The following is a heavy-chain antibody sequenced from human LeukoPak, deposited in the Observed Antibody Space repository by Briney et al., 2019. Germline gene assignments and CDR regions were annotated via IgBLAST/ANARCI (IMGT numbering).Heavy chain of an antibody. CDR1: GGSISSGGYY. V-gene: IGHV4-39*07. CDR3: ARRKYSSSSGHFDY. Sequence: SETLSLTCTVSGGSISSGGYYWSWIRQPPGKGLEWIGEINHSGSTNYNPSLKSRVTISVDTSKNQFSLKLSSVTAADTAVYYCARRKYSSSSGHFDYWGQGTLVTVSS. D-gene: IGHD6-6*01. CDR2: INHSGST. J-gene: IGHJ4*02.